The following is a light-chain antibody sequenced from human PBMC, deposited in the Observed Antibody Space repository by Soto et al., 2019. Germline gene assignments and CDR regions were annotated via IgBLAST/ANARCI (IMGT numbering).Light chain of an antibody. Sequence: ETVMTQSPATLSVSPGERVTLSCRASQSVDSRLAWYQQKPGQAPRLLIFGASTRATGIPASFSGSGSETDCTLTISSLQSEDFAVYYCQQYSSWPLTFGGGTKVDLK. CDR2: GAS. V-gene: IGKV3-15*01. CDR1: QSVDSR. CDR3: QQYSSWPLT. J-gene: IGKJ4*01.